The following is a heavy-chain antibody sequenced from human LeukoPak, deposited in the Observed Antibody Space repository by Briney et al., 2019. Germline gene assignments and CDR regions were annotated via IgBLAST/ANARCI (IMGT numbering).Heavy chain of an antibody. J-gene: IGHJ4*02. D-gene: IGHD4-17*01. V-gene: IGHV3-23*01. Sequence: GASLRLSCAASGLTFSSYAMSWVRQAPGKGLEWVSAISGSGGSTCYADSVKGRFTISRDNSKNTLYLQMNSLRAEDTAVYYCAKDRVFYGDYFDCWGQGTLVTVSS. CDR3: AKDRVFYGDYFDC. CDR1: GLTFSSYA. CDR2: ISGSGGST.